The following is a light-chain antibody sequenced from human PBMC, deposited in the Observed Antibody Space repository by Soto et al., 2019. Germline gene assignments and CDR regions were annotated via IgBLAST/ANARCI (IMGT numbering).Light chain of an antibody. V-gene: IGKV3-20*01. CDR3: QHYGDSRT. CDR1: QSVRSSY. J-gene: IGKJ1*01. CDR2: DTS. Sequence: EIVLTQSPGTLSMSPGERATLSCRASQSVRSSYLAWYHQKPGQAPRLLIYDTSSRATGIPDRFSGSGSGTDFTLTISRLEPEDFAVYYCQHYGDSRTFGQGTKVETK.